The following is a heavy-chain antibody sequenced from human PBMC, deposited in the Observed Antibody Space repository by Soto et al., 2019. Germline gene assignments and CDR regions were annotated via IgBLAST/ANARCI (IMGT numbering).Heavy chain of an antibody. CDR2: IYSGGST. Sequence: GGSLRLSCAASGFAVSSNYMSWVRQAPGKGLEWVSVIYSGGSTYYADSVKGRFTISRDNAKNSLFLQMNSLRAEDTAVYYCAKDREGIAVAGGAFDIWGQGTMVTVSS. J-gene: IGHJ3*02. CDR1: GFAVSSNY. V-gene: IGHV3-53*01. CDR3: AKDREGIAVAGGAFDI. D-gene: IGHD6-19*01.